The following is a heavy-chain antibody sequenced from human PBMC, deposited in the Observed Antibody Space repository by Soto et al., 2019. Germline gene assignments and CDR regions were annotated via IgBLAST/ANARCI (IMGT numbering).Heavy chain of an antibody. CDR1: GFSLSTSGVG. D-gene: IGHD2-2*02. CDR3: AHSGDCSSTSCYTDFDY. Sequence: QITLKESGPTLVKPTQPLTLTCTFSGFSLSTSGVGVGWIRQPPGKALEWLALIYWDDDKRYSPSLKSRLTITKDTSKNQVVLTMTNMDPVDTATYYCAHSGDCSSTSCYTDFDYWGQGTLVTVSS. V-gene: IGHV2-5*02. CDR2: IYWDDDK. J-gene: IGHJ4*02.